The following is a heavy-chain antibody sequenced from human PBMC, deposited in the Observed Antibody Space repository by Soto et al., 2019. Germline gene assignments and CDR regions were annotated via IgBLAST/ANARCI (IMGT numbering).Heavy chain of an antibody. Sequence: QVQLVQSGAEVKKPESSVKVSCKASGGTFSSYAISWVRQAPGQGLEWMGGIIPIFGTANYAQKFQGRVTITADESTSTAYMELSSLRSEDTAVYYCARTGNYYDSSGYYYYFDYWGQGTLVTVSS. J-gene: IGHJ4*02. CDR2: IIPIFGTA. V-gene: IGHV1-69*01. D-gene: IGHD3-22*01. CDR3: ARTGNYYDSSGYYYYFDY. CDR1: GGTFSSYA.